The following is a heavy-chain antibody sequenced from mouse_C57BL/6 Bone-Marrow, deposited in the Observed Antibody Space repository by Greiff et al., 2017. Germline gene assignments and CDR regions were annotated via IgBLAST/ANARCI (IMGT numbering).Heavy chain of an antibody. CDR2: IDPSDSYT. V-gene: IGHV1-69*01. D-gene: IGHD1-1*01. Sequence: QVQLQQPGAELVMPGASVKLSCKASGYTFTSYWMHWVKQRPGQGLEWIGEIDPSDSYTNYNQKFKGKSTLTVDKSSSTAYMQLSSLTSEDSAVYYCARRGYYGFAYWGQGTLVTVSA. J-gene: IGHJ3*01. CDR1: GYTFTSYW. CDR3: ARRGYYGFAY.